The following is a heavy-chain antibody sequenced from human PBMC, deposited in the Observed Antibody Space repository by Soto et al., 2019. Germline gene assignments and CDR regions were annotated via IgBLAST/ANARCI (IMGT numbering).Heavy chain of an antibody. J-gene: IGHJ2*01. CDR3: AKSIGPDYGYSNWYFDL. V-gene: IGHV3-23*01. D-gene: IGHD4-17*01. CDR2: LSGSGVST. CDR1: GFTFSSYA. Sequence: GGSLRLSCAASGFTFSSYAMSWVRQAPGKGLEWVSGLSGSGVSTYYAASVRGRFTISRDNWKNTLFLQMNSLRAEDTAVYYCAKSIGPDYGYSNWYFDLWGRGTLVTVSS.